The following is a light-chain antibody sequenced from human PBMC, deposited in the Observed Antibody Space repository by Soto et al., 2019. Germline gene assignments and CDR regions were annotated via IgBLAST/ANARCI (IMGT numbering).Light chain of an antibody. Sequence: EIVLTQSPGTLSLSPGERATLSCRASQSVSNNYLAWYQQKPGQAPRVLIYGASSRATGIPDRFSGSGSGTDFTLTISRLEPGDFAVYYCQQYGSSPYTFGQGTKLEIK. V-gene: IGKV3-20*01. CDR2: GAS. J-gene: IGKJ2*01. CDR1: QSVSNNY. CDR3: QQYGSSPYT.